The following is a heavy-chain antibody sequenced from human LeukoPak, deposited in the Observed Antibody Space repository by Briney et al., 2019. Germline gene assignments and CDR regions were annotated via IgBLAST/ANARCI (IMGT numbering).Heavy chain of an antibody. D-gene: IGHD3-22*01. J-gene: IGHJ4*02. CDR1: GFTFSSYS. Sequence: GGSLRLSCAASGFTFSSYSMNWVRQAPGKGLEWVSYIATSSTNIHYADSVKGRFTISRDNAKNTLYLQMNSLRAEDTAVYHCAKDLRTGLVVIGFDYWGQGTLVTVSS. CDR3: AKDLRTGLVVIGFDY. CDR2: IATSSTNI. V-gene: IGHV3-48*01.